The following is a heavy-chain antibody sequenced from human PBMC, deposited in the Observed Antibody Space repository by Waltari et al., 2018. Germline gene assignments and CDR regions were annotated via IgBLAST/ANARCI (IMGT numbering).Heavy chain of an antibody. CDR3: AKGTVAQQFVFDY. D-gene: IGHD6-6*01. CDR2: IYSGVST. J-gene: IGHJ4*02. V-gene: IGHV3-23*03. CDR1: GFTFSSYA. Sequence: EVQLLESGGGLVQPGGSLRLSCAASGFTFSSYAMSWVRQAPGKGLELVSVIYSGVSTYYADSVKGRFTISRDNSKNTLYLQMNSLRAEDTAVYYCAKGTVAQQFVFDYWGQGTLVTVSS.